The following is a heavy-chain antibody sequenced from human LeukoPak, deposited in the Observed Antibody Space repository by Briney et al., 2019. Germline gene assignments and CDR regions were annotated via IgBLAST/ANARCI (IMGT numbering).Heavy chain of an antibody. CDR2: IYPGESDT. CDR3: ARVLGADSVFDY. J-gene: IGHJ4*02. D-gene: IGHD3-10*01. CDR1: GYSFTSYW. Sequence: GQSLKISCKGSGYSFTSYWIGWVRQMPGKGLEWMGIIYPGESDTRYSTSFQGQVTIPADKSISTAFLQWSSLKASDTAMYYCARVLGADSVFDYWGQGTLVTVSS. V-gene: IGHV5-51*01.